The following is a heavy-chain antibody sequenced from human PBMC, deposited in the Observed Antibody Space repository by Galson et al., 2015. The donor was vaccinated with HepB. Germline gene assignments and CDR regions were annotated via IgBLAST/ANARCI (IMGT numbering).Heavy chain of an antibody. CDR1: GFDFSLYS. D-gene: IGHD4-17*01. J-gene: IGHJ5*02. V-gene: IGHV3-21*01. Sequence: SLRLSCAASGFDFSLYSMVWVRQAPGKGLQWVSSISSDDNYIFYIDSVKGRFTISRDNAKNSLFLQMNSLGVDDTAVYYCARQGQIGARWFDPWGQGTLVTVSS. CDR3: ARQGQIGARWFDP. CDR2: ISSDDNYI.